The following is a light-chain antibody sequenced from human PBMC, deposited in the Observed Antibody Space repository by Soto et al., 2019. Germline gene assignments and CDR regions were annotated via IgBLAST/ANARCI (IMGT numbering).Light chain of an antibody. Sequence: DIQMTQSPSSLSASVGDRVTITCRASQSISTHLNWYQQKPGKAPNLLIYAASSLQSGVPSRFSGSGSGTDFTLTISSLQPEDFATYFCQQSYITPAGFGGGTKXXIK. J-gene: IGKJ4*01. V-gene: IGKV1-39*01. CDR2: AAS. CDR1: QSISTH. CDR3: QQSYITPAG.